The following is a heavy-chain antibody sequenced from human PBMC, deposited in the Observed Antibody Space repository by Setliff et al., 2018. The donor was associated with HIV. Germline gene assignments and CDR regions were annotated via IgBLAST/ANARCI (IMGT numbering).Heavy chain of an antibody. CDR1: GYTFTSYD. Sequence: ASVKVSCKASGYTFTSYDINWVRQATGQGLEWMGWMNPNSGNTGYAQKFQGRVTMTRNTSISTAYMELSSLGSEDTAVYYCARALPRLYDAFDIWGQGTMVTVS. CDR3: ARALPRLYDAFDI. J-gene: IGHJ3*02. V-gene: IGHV1-8*01. CDR2: MNPNSGNT.